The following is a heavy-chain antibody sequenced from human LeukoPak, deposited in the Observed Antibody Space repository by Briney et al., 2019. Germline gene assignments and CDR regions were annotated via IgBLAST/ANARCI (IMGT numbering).Heavy chain of an antibody. V-gene: IGHV3-66*01. J-gene: IGHJ4*02. D-gene: IGHD5-18*01. Sequence: AGGSLRLSCAASGFTVSSNYMSWVRQAPGKGLEWVSVIYSGGSTYYADSVKGRFTISRDNSKNTLYLQMNSLRAEDTAVYYCARDRGYSYGYPGISDYWGQGTLVTVSS. CDR3: ARDRGYSYGYPGISDY. CDR2: IYSGGST. CDR1: GFTVSSNY.